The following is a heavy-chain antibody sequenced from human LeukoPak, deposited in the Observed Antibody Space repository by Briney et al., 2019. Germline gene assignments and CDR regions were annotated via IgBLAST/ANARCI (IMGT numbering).Heavy chain of an antibody. V-gene: IGHV3-23*01. CDR2: VSGGGGST. D-gene: IGHD3-22*01. Sequence: GGSLRLSCAASGFTFSNYAMSWVRQAPGKGLEWVSVVSGGGGSTYYADSVKGRFSISRDNSKNTLYLQMNSLRAEDTAVYYCAKDASYFYDSSGYYDYWGQGTLVTVSS. CDR3: AKDASYFYDSSGYYDY. CDR1: GFTFSNYA. J-gene: IGHJ4*02.